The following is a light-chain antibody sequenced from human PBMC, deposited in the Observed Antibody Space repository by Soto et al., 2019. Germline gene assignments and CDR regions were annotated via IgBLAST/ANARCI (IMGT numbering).Light chain of an antibody. Sequence: QSVLTQPPSASGSPGQSVTISCTGTSSDVGGYNYVSWYQQHPGKAPKLMIYEVTKRPSGVPDRFSGSKSGNTASLTVSGLLAEDEADYYCTSCITANTRCVFGSGTKLTVL. J-gene: IGLJ1*01. V-gene: IGLV2-8*01. CDR2: EVT. CDR3: TSCITANTRCV. CDR1: SSDVGGYNY.